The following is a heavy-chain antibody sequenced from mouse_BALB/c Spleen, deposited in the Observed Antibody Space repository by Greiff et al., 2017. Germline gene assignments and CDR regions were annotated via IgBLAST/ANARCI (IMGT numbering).Heavy chain of an antibody. CDR3: AREDGSSYWYFDV. Sequence: VHVKQSGPELVKPGASVKMSCKASGYTFTSYVMHWVKQKPGQGLEWIGYINPYNDGTKYNEKFKGKATLTSDKSSSTAYMELSSLTSEDSAVYYCAREDGSSYWYFDVWGAGTTVTVSS. V-gene: IGHV1-14*01. CDR1: GYTFTSYV. CDR2: INPYNDGT. J-gene: IGHJ1*01. D-gene: IGHD1-1*01.